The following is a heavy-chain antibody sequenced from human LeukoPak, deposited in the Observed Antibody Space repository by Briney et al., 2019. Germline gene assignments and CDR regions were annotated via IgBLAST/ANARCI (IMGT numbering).Heavy chain of an antibody. D-gene: IGHD1-26*01. CDR2: FDPEDGET. CDR1: GYTLTELS. Sequence: GASAKVSCKVSGYTLTELSMHWVRQAPGKGLEWMGGFDPEDGETIYAQKFQGRVTMTEDTSTDTAYMELSSLRSEDTAVYYCATGGSYYADFDYWGQGTLVTVSS. CDR3: ATGGSYYADFDY. J-gene: IGHJ4*02. V-gene: IGHV1-24*01.